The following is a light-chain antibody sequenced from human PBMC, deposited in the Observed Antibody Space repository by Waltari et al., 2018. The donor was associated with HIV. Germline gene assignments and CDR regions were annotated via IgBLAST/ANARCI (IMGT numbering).Light chain of an antibody. Sequence: DIQMTQSPLSLSASVGDSVTILCRASQTVTSKVNWYQQKPGEAPKVLIYDASALHGGVPSRFRGGGSGTDFTLIITSLQPDDFATYCCQQSDSSPLTFGPGTKVYIK. V-gene: IGKV1-39*01. CDR3: QQSDSSPLT. CDR2: DAS. CDR1: QTVTSK. J-gene: IGKJ3*01.